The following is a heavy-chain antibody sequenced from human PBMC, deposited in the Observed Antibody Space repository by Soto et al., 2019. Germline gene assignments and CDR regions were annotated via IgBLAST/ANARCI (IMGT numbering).Heavy chain of an antibody. V-gene: IGHV3-9*01. J-gene: IGHJ6*02. CDR3: TQARLWGGDGYNSYYYNAMDV. D-gene: IGHD3-16*01. Sequence: EMQLVESGGGLVQPGMSLRLSCAASGFTFDDYAMYWVRQVPGKGLEWVSGISWNSGRIGYADSVKGRLTISRDNAMNSLYLQMNSLRPEDTALYYCTQARLWGGDGYNSYYYNAMDVWGQGTTVTVSS. CDR1: GFTFDDYA. CDR2: ISWNSGRI.